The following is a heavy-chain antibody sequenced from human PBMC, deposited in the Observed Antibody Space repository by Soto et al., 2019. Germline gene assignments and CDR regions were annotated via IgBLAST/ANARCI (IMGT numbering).Heavy chain of an antibody. J-gene: IGHJ4*02. CDR2: INPAAGTT. Sequence: QVQLVQSGAEVKKPGASVKVSCQASGYTFTRYFIQWIRQGPGQDLEWVGLINPAAGTTSYAQKFQGRVTMTRDTSTRTVFMEMSSLRSDDTGVYFCARDGTFDIWGQGTLVTVSS. V-gene: IGHV1-46*01. CDR1: GYTFTRYF. D-gene: IGHD1-7*01. CDR3: ARDGTFDI.